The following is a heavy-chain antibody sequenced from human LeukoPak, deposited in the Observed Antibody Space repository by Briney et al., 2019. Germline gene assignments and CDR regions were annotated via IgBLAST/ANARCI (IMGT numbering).Heavy chain of an antibody. CDR1: GGSIGSYY. Sequence: PSETLSLTCTVSGGSIGSYYWSWVRQPPEKGLEWIGNIVYTGRTNYNPSLKSRVTMSIDTSKNQFSLRLNSVTAADTAVYYCARDSWWYGSKTFSDWFGPWGQGTLVTVSS. J-gene: IGHJ5*02. D-gene: IGHD2-15*01. V-gene: IGHV4-59*01. CDR2: IVYTGRT. CDR3: ARDSWWYGSKTFSDWFGP.